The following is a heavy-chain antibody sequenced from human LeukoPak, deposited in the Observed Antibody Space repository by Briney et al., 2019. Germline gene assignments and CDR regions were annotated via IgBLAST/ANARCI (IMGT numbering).Heavy chain of an antibody. CDR2: INTDGSTA. CDR1: GFTFSSYW. J-gene: IGHJ4*02. CDR3: ARRIIEAPGSDY. V-gene: IGHV3-74*01. Sequence: GGSLRLSCAASGFTFSSYWMHWVRQAPGKGLVWVSQINTDGSTATYADPVKGRSTISRDNAKNTLYLQMNSLRADDAAVYYCARRIIEAPGSDYWGLGTLVTVSS. D-gene: IGHD6-13*01.